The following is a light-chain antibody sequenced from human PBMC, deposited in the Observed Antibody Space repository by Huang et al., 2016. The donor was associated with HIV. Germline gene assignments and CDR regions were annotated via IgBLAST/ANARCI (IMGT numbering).Light chain of an antibody. CDR2: AAS. J-gene: IGKJ5*01. Sequence: DIQMTQSPSSLSASVGDRDTITCRASQSISSYLNWYQQKPGKAPKLLIYAASSLQSGVPSRFSGSGSRTDFTLTISSLQPEDFATYYCQQSYSTLGITFGQGTRLEIK. V-gene: IGKV1-39*01. CDR1: QSISSY. CDR3: QQSYSTLGIT.